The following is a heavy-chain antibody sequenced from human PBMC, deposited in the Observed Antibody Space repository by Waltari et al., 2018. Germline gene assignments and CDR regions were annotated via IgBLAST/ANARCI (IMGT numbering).Heavy chain of an antibody. V-gene: IGHV4-4*02. Sequence: VQLVESGGGLVQPGGSLRLSCAASGFTFSSYWMSWVRQAPGKGLEWIAAIHHSGNSYYNPSLKSRVTISVDTSKNQVSLRVNSVTAADTAVYYCASHSGHYPNYYFDYWGQGTLVTVSS. CDR1: GFTFSSYW. CDR3: ASHSGHYPNYYFDY. J-gene: IGHJ4*02. D-gene: IGHD1-26*01. CDR2: IHHSGNS.